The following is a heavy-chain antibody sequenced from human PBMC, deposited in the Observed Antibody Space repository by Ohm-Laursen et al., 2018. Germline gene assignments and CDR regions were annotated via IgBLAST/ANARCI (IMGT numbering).Heavy chain of an antibody. CDR3: ARHSRVTYSSGWLDY. CDR2: IYPSGST. D-gene: IGHD6-19*01. J-gene: IGHJ4*02. CDR1: GGSISSGGYY. V-gene: IGHV4-61*08. Sequence: GTLSLTWTVSGGSISSGGYYWSWIRQPPGKGLEWIGYIYPSGSTNYNPSVMSRVTISEDTSKNQLSLKLSFVTAADTAVYYCARHSRVTYSSGWLDYWGQGTLVTVSS.